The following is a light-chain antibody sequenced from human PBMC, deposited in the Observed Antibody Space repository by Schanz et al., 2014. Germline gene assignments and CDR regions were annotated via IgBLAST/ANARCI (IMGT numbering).Light chain of an antibody. Sequence: DIVMTQSPATLSVSPGERATLSCRASQSVSSNLAWYQQKPGQAPRLLIDGASTRATGIPARFSGSGSGTEFTLTISSLQSEDVAVYYCQQYNNWPVTFGPGTKVDIK. J-gene: IGKJ3*01. CDR2: GAS. CDR1: QSVSSN. V-gene: IGKV3-15*01. CDR3: QQYNNWPVT.